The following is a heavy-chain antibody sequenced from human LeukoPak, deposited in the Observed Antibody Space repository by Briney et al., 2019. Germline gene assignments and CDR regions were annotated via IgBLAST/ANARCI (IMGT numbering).Heavy chain of an antibody. D-gene: IGHD5-24*01. CDR2: ISSGGNTI. CDR1: GLTFNSET. V-gene: IGHV3-48*01. Sequence: GGSLRLSCAASGLTFNSETMNWVRQAPGKGLEWVSYISSGGNTIYYADSVKGRFTISRDNAKNTLYLQMNSLRADDTAVYYCAKSGYNRFDYWGQGTLVTVSS. CDR3: AKSGYNRFDY. J-gene: IGHJ4*02.